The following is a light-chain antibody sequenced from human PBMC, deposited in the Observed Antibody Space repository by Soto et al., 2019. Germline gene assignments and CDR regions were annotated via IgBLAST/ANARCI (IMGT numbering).Light chain of an antibody. V-gene: IGLV2-11*01. CDR3: CSYAGSYILI. CDR1: SSDVGGYDY. J-gene: IGLJ2*01. Sequence: QSALTQPRSLSGSPGQSVTISCTGTSSDVGGYDYVSWYQQHPGKVPKLMIFDVSKRPSGVPDRFSGSKSGNTASLTTSGLQAEDEADYHCCSYAGSYILIFGGGTKVTVL. CDR2: DVS.